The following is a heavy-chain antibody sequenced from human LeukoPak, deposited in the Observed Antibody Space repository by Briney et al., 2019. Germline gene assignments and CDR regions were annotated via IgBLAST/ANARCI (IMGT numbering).Heavy chain of an antibody. CDR1: GFTFSRYG. Sequence: GGSLRLSCAASGFTFSRYGMHWVRQAPGKGLEWVAFIRYDATNTYYTDSVKGRFTISRDNSKNTLSLQMNSLRPEDTALYYCAKDPLYIDYSGQGTLVTVSS. J-gene: IGHJ4*02. V-gene: IGHV3-30*02. D-gene: IGHD2-2*02. CDR2: IRYDATNT. CDR3: AKDPLYIDY.